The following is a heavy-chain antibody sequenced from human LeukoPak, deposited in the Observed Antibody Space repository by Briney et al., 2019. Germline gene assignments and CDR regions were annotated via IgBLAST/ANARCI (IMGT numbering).Heavy chain of an antibody. Sequence: PGESLKISCKASGYSFNNNWIAWVRQMPGKGLEWMGIIYPGDSDTRYSPSFQGQVTISADKSISTAYLQWSSLKASDTAMYYCARQNRDYYYYGMDVWGQGTTVTVSS. J-gene: IGHJ6*02. CDR3: ARQNRDYYYYGMDV. CDR2: IYPGDSDT. V-gene: IGHV5-51*01. CDR1: GYSFNNNW.